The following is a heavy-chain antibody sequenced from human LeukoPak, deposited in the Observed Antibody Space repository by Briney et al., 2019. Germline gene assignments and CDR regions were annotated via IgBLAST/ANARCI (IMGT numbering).Heavy chain of an antibody. V-gene: IGHV3-23*01. D-gene: IGHD6-13*01. CDR3: ARDWGIAAAVSPDY. Sequence: GGSLRLSCAASGFTFGSYGMSWVRQAPGKGLEWVSTVSGSAFSTYYADSVKGRFTISRDNSKGTVYLQMNSLRPEDTAVYYCARDWGIAAAVSPDYWGQGTLVTVSS. CDR1: GFTFGSYG. J-gene: IGHJ4*02. CDR2: VSGSAFST.